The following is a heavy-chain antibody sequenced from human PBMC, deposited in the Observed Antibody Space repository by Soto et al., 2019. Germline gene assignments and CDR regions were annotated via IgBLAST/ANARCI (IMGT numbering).Heavy chain of an antibody. CDR1: GGSISSGGYY. D-gene: IGHD3-3*01. V-gene: IGHV4-31*01. CDR3: ARVGYDFWSGYYTRAFDI. Sequence: SETLSLTCTVSGGSISSGGYYWSWIRQHPGKGLEWIGYIYYSGSTYYNPSLKSQVTISVDTSKNQFSLKLSSVTAADTAVYYCARVGYDFWSGYYTRAFDIWGQGTMVTVSS. CDR2: IYYSGST. J-gene: IGHJ3*02.